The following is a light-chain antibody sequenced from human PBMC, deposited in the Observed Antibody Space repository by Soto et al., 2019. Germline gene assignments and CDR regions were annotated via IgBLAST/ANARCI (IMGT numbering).Light chain of an antibody. CDR3: QQYGGSPRT. CDR1: QSVSSSY. Sequence: EVVLTQSPVTLSLSPGERATLSCRASQSVSSSYLAWYQQKPGQAPRLLIYGASSRATGIPDRFSGSGSGTDFTLTISRLEPEDFAVYYCQQYGGSPRTFGQGTKLEIK. CDR2: GAS. J-gene: IGKJ2*01. V-gene: IGKV3-20*01.